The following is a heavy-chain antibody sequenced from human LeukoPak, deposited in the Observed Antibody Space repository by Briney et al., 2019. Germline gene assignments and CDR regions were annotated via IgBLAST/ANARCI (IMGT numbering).Heavy chain of an antibody. CDR3: AKDDDWGRYKH. D-gene: IGHD3-16*01. Sequence: GGSLRLSCAASGFTFSSHGMNWVRQAPGKGLEWVSGISPSGRITYYTDSVKGRFTISRDNSKNTQSLQMNSLRAEDTAVYYCAKDDDWGRYKHWGQGTLVTVSS. J-gene: IGHJ1*01. V-gene: IGHV3-23*01. CDR1: GFTFSSHG. CDR2: ISPSGRIT.